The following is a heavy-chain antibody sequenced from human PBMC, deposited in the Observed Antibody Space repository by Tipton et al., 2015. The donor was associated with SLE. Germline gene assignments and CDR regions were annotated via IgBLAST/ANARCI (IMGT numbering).Heavy chain of an antibody. D-gene: IGHD6-13*01. Sequence: TLSLTCAVYGGSFSNYYWSWIRQPPGKGLKWIGEIYHSGSTNYNPSLKSRVTISVDTSKNQFSLKLSSVTAADTAVYYCAGPYSSSWDYWGQGTLVTVSS. CDR2: IYHSGST. V-gene: IGHV4-34*01. CDR3: AGPYSSSWDY. CDR1: GGSFSNYY. J-gene: IGHJ4*02.